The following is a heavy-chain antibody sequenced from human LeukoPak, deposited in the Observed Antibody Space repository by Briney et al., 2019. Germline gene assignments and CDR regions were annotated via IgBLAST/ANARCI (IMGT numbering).Heavy chain of an antibody. V-gene: IGHV4-39*01. CDR2: IYYSGST. CDR3: ARLRDGYNWREFDY. D-gene: IGHD5-12*01. Sequence: SETLSLTCTVSGGSISSSSYYWGWVRQPPGKGLEWIGSIYYSGSTYYNPSLKSRVTISVDTSKNQFSLKLSSVTAADTAVYYCARLRDGYNWREFDYWGQGTLVTVSS. CDR1: GGSISSSSYY. J-gene: IGHJ4*02.